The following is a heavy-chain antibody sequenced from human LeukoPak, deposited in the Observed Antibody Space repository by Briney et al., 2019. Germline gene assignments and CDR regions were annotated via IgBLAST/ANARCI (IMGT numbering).Heavy chain of an antibody. Sequence: GGSLRLSCAASGFTFSSYAMSWVHQAPGKGLEWVSAISGSGGSTYYADSVKGRFTISRDNSKNTLYLQMNSLRAEDTAVYYVGIAAASTKYDYWGQGTLVTVSS. V-gene: IGHV3-23*01. CDR2: ISGSGGST. D-gene: IGHD6-13*01. CDR1: GFTFSSYA. J-gene: IGHJ4*02. CDR3: GIAAASTKYDY.